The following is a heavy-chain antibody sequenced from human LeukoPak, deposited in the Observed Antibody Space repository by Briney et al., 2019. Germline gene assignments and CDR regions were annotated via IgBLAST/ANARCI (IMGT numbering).Heavy chain of an antibody. Sequence: ASVKVSCKASGYTFTGYYMHWVRQAPGQGLEWMGWINPNSGGTNYAQKFQGRVTMTRDTSISTAYMELSRLRSDDTAVYYCARESRGITMIVVVNKELDYWGQGTLVTVSS. CDR1: GYTFTGYY. V-gene: IGHV1-2*02. CDR3: ARESRGITMIVVVNKELDY. CDR2: INPNSGGT. J-gene: IGHJ4*02. D-gene: IGHD3-22*01.